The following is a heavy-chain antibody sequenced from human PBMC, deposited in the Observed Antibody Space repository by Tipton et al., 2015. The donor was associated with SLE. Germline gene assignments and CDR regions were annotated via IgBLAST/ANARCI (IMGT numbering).Heavy chain of an antibody. CDR1: GFTFSDYE. CDR2: IWHDGITK. V-gene: IGHV3-33*08. Sequence: SLRLSCVASGFTFSDYEMNWVRQAPGKGLEWLAVIWHDGITKYYADSVKGRFTISRDNSKNTLYLQMNILRDEDTAVYYCARDRGLGLFPYPFDFWGQGTIVTVSS. J-gene: IGHJ3*01. D-gene: IGHD3/OR15-3a*01. CDR3: ARDRGLGLFPYPFDF.